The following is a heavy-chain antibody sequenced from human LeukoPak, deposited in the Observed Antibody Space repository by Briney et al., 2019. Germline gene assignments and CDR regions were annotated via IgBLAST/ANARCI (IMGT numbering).Heavy chain of an antibody. D-gene: IGHD6-13*01. Sequence: SETLSLTCTVSGGSISSYYWSWIRQPPGKGLEWIGYLHYTGSTDYNPSLKSRVTISVDTSKKQFSLKLSSVTAADTAVYYCSRRSRAAAGGAFDIWGQGTRVTVSS. CDR2: LHYTGST. J-gene: IGHJ3*02. CDR3: SRRSRAAAGGAFDI. V-gene: IGHV4-59*01. CDR1: GGSISSYY.